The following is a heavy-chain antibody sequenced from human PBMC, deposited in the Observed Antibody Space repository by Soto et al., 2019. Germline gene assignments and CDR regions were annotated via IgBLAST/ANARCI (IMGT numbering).Heavy chain of an antibody. J-gene: IGHJ5*02. CDR1: GFTFSSYG. CDR3: ARAAYSSSLNWFDP. Sequence: GGSLRLSCAASGFTFSSYGMHWVRQAPGKGLEWVAVIWYDGSNKYYADSVKGRFTISRDNSKNTVYLQINSLRGEDTAVYYCARAAYSSSLNWFDPWGQGILVTVSS. D-gene: IGHD6-13*01. V-gene: IGHV3-33*01. CDR2: IWYDGSNK.